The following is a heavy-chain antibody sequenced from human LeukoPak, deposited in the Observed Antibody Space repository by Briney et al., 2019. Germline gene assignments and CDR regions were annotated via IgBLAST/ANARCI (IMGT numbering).Heavy chain of an antibody. D-gene: IGHD2-15*01. CDR2: IYYSGST. CDR3: ARLRTVAAPFDY. J-gene: IGHJ4*02. Sequence: SETLSLTCTVSGGSISSHYWSWIRQPPGKGLEWIGYIYYSGSTNNSPSLKSRVTISVDTSKNQFSLKLSSVTAADTAVYYCARLRTVAAPFDYWGQGTLVTVSS. CDR1: GGSISSHY. V-gene: IGHV4-59*08.